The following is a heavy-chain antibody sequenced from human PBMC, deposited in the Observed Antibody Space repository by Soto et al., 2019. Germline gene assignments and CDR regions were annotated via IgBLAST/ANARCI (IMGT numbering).Heavy chain of an antibody. J-gene: IGHJ4*02. CDR3: ARDGHVVVITYYFDY. Sequence: GGSLRLSCAASGFTFSSYARHWVRQAPGKGLEWVAVISYDGSNKYYADSVKGRFTISRDNSKNTLYLQMNSLRAEDTAVYYCARDGHVVVITYYFDYWGQGTLVTVSS. V-gene: IGHV3-30-3*01. D-gene: IGHD3-22*01. CDR1: GFTFSSYA. CDR2: ISYDGSNK.